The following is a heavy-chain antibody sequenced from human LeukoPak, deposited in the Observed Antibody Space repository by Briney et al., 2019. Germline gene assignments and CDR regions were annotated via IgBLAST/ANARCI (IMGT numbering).Heavy chain of an antibody. V-gene: IGHV3-7*01. CDR3: AREYDSSGYYWD. D-gene: IGHD3-22*01. CDR2: IKQDGSEK. Sequence: GGSLRLSCAASGFTFSGYWKSWVRQAPGKGLEWVANIKQDGSEKYYVDSVKGRFTISRDNAKNSLYLQMNSLRAEDTAVYYCAREYDSSGYYWDWGQGTLVTVSS. J-gene: IGHJ4*02. CDR1: GFTFSGYW.